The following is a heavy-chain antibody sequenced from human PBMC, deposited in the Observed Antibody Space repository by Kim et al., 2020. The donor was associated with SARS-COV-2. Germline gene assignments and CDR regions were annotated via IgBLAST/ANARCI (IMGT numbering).Heavy chain of an antibody. CDR2: INTNTGNP. D-gene: IGHD2-15*01. V-gene: IGHV7-4-1*02. CDR1: GYTFTSNA. Sequence: ASVKVSCKASGYTFTSNAINWVRQAPGQGLEWMGWINTNTGNPTYAQGFTGRFVFSLDTSVSTAYLEISSLKAEDSAVYYCARGSANVHYYYYIDVWGKGP. CDR3: ARGSANVHYYYYIDV. J-gene: IGHJ6*03.